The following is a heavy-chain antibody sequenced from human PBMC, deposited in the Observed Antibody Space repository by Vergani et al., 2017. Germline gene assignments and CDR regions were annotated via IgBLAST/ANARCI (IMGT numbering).Heavy chain of an antibody. D-gene: IGHD4-11*01. V-gene: IGHV3-48*01. Sequence: EVQLVESGGRLVQPGGSLRLSCAASGFTFSAYSMNWVRQTPGKGLEWISYIGVSDNSIYYADSVMGRFAISRDNARNLLFLQMNSLRADDSALYFCVRDPDYSTFDSWGQGTLVTVS. CDR2: IGVSDNSI. CDR3: VRDPDYSTFDS. CDR1: GFTFSAYS. J-gene: IGHJ4*02.